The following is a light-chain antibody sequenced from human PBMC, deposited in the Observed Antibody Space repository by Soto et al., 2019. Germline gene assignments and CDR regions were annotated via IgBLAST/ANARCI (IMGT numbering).Light chain of an antibody. V-gene: IGKV1-33*01. CDR2: DAS. CDR1: QDISNY. Sequence: DIQMTQSPSSLSASVGDRVTITCRASQDISNYLNWYQQRTGKAPKLLIYDASNLERGVPSRFSGTRSGTHFTFAITSLQPEDVATYYCQQSDSLPSTFGQGTRLEI. CDR3: QQSDSLPST. J-gene: IGKJ5*01.